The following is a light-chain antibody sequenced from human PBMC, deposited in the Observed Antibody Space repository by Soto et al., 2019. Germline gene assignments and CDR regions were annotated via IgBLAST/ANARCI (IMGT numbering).Light chain of an antibody. V-gene: IGKV3-20*01. CDR3: QQYGSSPPIT. CDR1: QRVSNNY. CDR2: GAS. J-gene: IGKJ5*01. Sequence: EIVLTQSPGTLSLSPGERATLSCRASQRVSNNYLAWYQQKPGQAPRLLIYGASTRATGIPDRISGSGSATDFTLTISRLEPEDFAVYYCQQYGSSPPITFGQGTRLEIK.